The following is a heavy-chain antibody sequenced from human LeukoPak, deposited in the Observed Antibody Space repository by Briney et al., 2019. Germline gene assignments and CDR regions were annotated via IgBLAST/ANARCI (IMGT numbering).Heavy chain of an antibody. CDR3: AKSGTYYYYYYMDV. V-gene: IGHV3-23*01. Sequence: PGGSLRLSCAASGFTFSNYGMSWVRQAPEKGLEWVSTISGSGGTTDYADSVKGRFTISRDNSKNTLYLQMNSLRAEDTAVYYCAKSGTYYYYYYMDVWGRGTTVTVSS. J-gene: IGHJ6*03. CDR2: ISGSGGTT. CDR1: GFTFSNYG. D-gene: IGHD1-1*01.